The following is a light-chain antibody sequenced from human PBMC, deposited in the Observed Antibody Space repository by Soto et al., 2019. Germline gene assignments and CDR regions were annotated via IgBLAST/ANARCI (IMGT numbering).Light chain of an antibody. CDR2: SNN. CDR1: SSNIGSNT. J-gene: IGLJ1*01. Sequence: QSALTQPPSASGTPGPSVTVSCSGSSSNIGSNTVTWYQQLPGTPHILLLYSNNLRSSGVPDRFSGSRSGTSASLAISGLQSEDEADYYCATWDDRLNGYVFGSGTKLTVL. V-gene: IGLV1-44*01. CDR3: ATWDDRLNGYV.